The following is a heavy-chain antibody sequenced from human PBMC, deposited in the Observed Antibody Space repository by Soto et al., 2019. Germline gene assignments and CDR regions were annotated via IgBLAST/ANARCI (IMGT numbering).Heavy chain of an antibody. V-gene: IGHV4-59*01. CDR2: IYYSGST. CDR1: GGSISSYY. D-gene: IGHD3-22*01. Sequence: SETLSLTCTVSGGSISSYYGSWIRQPPGKGLEWIGYIYYSGSTNYNPSLKRRVTISVDTSKHQFSLKLSSVTAADTAVYYCARDSADYYDSSGYRYDYGMDVWGQGTTVTVSS. J-gene: IGHJ6*02. CDR3: ARDSADYYDSSGYRYDYGMDV.